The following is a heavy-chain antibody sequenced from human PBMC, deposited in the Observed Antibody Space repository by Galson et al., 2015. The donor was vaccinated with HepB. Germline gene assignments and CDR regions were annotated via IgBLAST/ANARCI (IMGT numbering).Heavy chain of an antibody. CDR2: ISSGSSYI. D-gene: IGHD3-22*01. CDR3: ARDPSHISMITQGSYMDV. Sequence: SLRLSCAVSGFTLSTSSMNWVRQAPGKGLEWVSSISSGSSYIYYADSVKGRFTISRDNAKNSLYLQMNSLRAEDTAVYYCARDPSHISMITQGSYMDVWGKGTTVTVSS. V-gene: IGHV3-21*01. CDR1: GFTLSTSS. J-gene: IGHJ6*03.